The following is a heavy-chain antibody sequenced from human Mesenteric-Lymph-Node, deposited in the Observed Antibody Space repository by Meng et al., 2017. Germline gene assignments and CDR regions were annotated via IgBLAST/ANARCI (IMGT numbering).Heavy chain of an antibody. J-gene: IGHJ5*02. CDR1: GGTFSSYA. Sequence: SVKVSCKASGGTFSSYAISWVRQAPGQGLEWMGGIIPIFGTANYAQKFQGRVTITADKSTSTAYMELSSLRSEDTAVYYCAGGRYNWNYDWFDPWGQGTLVTVSS. V-gene: IGHV1-69*06. CDR2: IIPIFGTA. D-gene: IGHD1-7*01. CDR3: AGGRYNWNYDWFDP.